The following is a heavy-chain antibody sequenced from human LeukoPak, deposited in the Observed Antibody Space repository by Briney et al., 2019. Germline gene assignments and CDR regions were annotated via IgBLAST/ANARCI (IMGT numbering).Heavy chain of an antibody. V-gene: IGHV3-30*04. CDR3: AKEGYYDSSGYSHYYYYYMDV. CDR2: ISYDGSNK. J-gene: IGHJ6*03. Sequence: PGGSLRLSCAASGFTFSSYAMHWVRQAPGKGLEWVAVISYDGSNKYYADSVRGRFTISRDNSKNTLYLQMYSLRAEDTALYYCAKEGYYDSSGYSHYYYYYMDVWGKGTTVTISS. CDR1: GFTFSSYA. D-gene: IGHD3-22*01.